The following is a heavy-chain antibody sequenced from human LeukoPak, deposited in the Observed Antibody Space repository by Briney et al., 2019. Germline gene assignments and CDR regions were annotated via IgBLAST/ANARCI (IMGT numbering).Heavy chain of an antibody. D-gene: IGHD4-17*01. CDR1: GGSISSSSYY. Sequence: SETLSLTCTVSGGSISSSSYYWGWIRQPPGKGLEWIGSIYYSGSTYYNPSLKSRVTISVDTSKNQFSLKLSSVTAADTAVYYCARPNGDYDDAFDIWGQGTMVTVSS. CDR3: ARPNGDYDDAFDI. V-gene: IGHV4-39*07. CDR2: IYYSGST. J-gene: IGHJ3*02.